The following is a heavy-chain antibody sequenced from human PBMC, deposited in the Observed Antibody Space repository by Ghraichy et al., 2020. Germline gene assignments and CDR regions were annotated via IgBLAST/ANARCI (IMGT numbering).Heavy chain of an antibody. J-gene: IGHJ4*02. CDR2: INPNSGGT. V-gene: IGHV1-2*02. D-gene: IGHD2-15*01. CDR3: ASVVVVAAMGVNYFDY. CDR1: GYTFTGYY. Sequence: ASVKVSCKASGYTFTGYYMHWVRQAPGQGLEWMGWINPNSGGTNYAQKFQGRVTMTRDTSISTAYMELSRLRSDDTAVYYCASVVVVAAMGVNYFDYWGQGTLVTVSS.